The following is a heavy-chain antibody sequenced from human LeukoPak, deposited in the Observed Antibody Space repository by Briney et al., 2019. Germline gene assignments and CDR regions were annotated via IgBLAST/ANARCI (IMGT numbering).Heavy chain of an antibody. CDR2: IYTSGST. V-gene: IGHV4-61*02. Sequence: SQTLSLTCTVSGGSISSGSYYWSWIRQPAGKGLEWIGRIYTSGSTNYNPSLKSRVTISVDTSKNQFSLKLSSVTAADTAVYYCAAARKDIVVVPAAVNYYYYMDVWGKGTTVTVSS. J-gene: IGHJ6*03. CDR1: GGSISSGSYY. CDR3: AAARKDIVVVPAAVNYYYYMDV. D-gene: IGHD2-2*01.